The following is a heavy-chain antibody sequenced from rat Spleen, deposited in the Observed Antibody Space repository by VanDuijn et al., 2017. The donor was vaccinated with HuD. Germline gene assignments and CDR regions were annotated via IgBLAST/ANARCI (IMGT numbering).Heavy chain of an antibody. Sequence: EVQLVESGGDLVQPGRSLKLSCAASGFTFTNYYMAWVRQAPTKGLEWVATISYDGSSTYYRDSVKGRFTISRDNAKSTLYLQMDSLRSEDTATYYCARHNSGYGVMDAWGQGASVTVSS. D-gene: IGHD4-3*01. CDR1: GFTFTNYY. CDR2: ISYDGSST. CDR3: ARHNSGYGVMDA. J-gene: IGHJ4*01. V-gene: IGHV5-29*01.